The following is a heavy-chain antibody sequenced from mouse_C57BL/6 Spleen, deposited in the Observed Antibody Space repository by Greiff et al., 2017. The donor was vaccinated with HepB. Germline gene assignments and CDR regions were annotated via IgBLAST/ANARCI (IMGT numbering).Heavy chain of an antibody. CDR1: GFSLTSYG. V-gene: IGHV2-6-1*01. Sequence: QVQLKQSGPGLVAPSQRLSITCTVSGFSLTSYGVHWVRQPPGKGLEWLVVIWSDGSTTYNSALKSSLSISKDNSKNQDFLKMNRLQTDDTAMYYCARQGADHAMDYWGQGTSVTVSS. J-gene: IGHJ4*01. CDR2: IWSDGST. CDR3: ARQGADHAMDY.